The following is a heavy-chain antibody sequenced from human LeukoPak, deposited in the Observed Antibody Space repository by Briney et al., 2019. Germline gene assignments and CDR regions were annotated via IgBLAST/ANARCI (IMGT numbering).Heavy chain of an antibody. CDR3: AREAMVYAAKYYFDY. V-gene: IGHV3-66*01. D-gene: IGHD2-8*01. J-gene: IGHJ4*02. CDR2: IYSGGST. CDR1: GFTVSSNY. Sequence: GGSLRLSCAASGFTVSSNYMSWVRQAPGKGLEWVSVIYSGGSTYYADSVKGRFTISRDNSKNTLYLQMNSLRAEDTAVYYCAREAMVYAAKYYFDYWGQGTLVTVSS.